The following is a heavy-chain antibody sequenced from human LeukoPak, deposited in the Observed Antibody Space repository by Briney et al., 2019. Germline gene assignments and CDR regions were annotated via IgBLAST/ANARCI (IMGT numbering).Heavy chain of an antibody. V-gene: IGHV4-34*01. D-gene: IGHD1-7*01. CDR2: INHSGST. CDR3: ARNPPKGYNWNYISWFDP. Sequence: SETLSLTCAVYGGSFSGYYWSWIRQPPGKGLEWIGEINHSGSTNYNPSLKSRVTISVDTSKNRFSLKLSSVTAADTAVYYCARNPPKGYNWNYISWFDPWGQGTLVTVSS. J-gene: IGHJ5*02. CDR1: GGSFSGYY.